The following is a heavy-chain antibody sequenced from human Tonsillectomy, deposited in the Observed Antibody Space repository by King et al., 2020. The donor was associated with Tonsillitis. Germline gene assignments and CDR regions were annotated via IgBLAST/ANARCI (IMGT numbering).Heavy chain of an antibody. J-gene: IGHJ4*02. V-gene: IGHV3-49*04. Sequence: VQLVESGGGLVQPGRSLRLSCTASGFTFGDYAMSWVRQAPGRGLEWVGFVGSKAYGGTTKYAASVKGRFTISRDDFKSIAYLQMNSLKTEDTAVYYCTRRWGKWFGELPYFDYWGQGTLVTVSS. CDR1: GFTFGDYA. CDR3: TRRWGKWFGELPYFDY. CDR2: VGSKAYGGTT. D-gene: IGHD3-10*01.